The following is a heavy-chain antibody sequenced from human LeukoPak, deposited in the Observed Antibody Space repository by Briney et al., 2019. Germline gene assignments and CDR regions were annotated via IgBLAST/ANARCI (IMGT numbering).Heavy chain of an antibody. CDR3: ARGPLGWSGSMRLGH. J-gene: IGHJ5*02. V-gene: IGHV1-18*01. Sequence: ASVKVSCKASGYTFTSYGISWVRQAPGQGLEWMGWISAYNGNTNYAQKLQGRVTMTTDTSTSTAYMELRSLRSDDTAVYYCARGPLGWSGSMRLGHWGQGTLVTVSS. D-gene: IGHD3-3*01. CDR1: GYTFTSYG. CDR2: ISAYNGNT.